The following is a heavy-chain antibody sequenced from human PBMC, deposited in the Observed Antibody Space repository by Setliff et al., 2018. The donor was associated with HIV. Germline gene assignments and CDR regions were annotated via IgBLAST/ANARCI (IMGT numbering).Heavy chain of an antibody. V-gene: IGHV4-59*01. CDR1: GGSISSYY. CDR3: ARGDITMVRGVIYGYFDY. J-gene: IGHJ4*02. CDR2: IYYSGST. Sequence: PSETLSLTCTVSGGSISSYYWSWIRQPPGKGLEWIGYIYYSGSTNYNPSLKSRVTISVDTSKNQSSLKLSSVTAADTAVYYCARGDITMVRGVIYGYFDYWGQGTLVTVSS. D-gene: IGHD3-10*01.